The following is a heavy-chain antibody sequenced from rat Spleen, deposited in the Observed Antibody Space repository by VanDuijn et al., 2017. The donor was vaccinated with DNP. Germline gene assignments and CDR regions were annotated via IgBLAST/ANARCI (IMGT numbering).Heavy chain of an antibody. Sequence: EVKLVESGGGLVHPGRSLKLSCAASGFNFNDYWMGWVRQAPGKGLEWIGAINKDSSTINYTPSLKDKFTISRDNAQNTLYLQINKLGSEDTAIYYCAKGPNYGGWSDYFDYWGQGVMVTVSS. D-gene: IGHD1-11*01. CDR2: INKDSSTI. CDR3: AKGPNYGGWSDYFDY. J-gene: IGHJ2*01. CDR1: GFNFNDYW. V-gene: IGHV4-2*01.